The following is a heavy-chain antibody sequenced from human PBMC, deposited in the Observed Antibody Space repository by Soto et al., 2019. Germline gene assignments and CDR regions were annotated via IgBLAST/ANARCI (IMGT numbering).Heavy chain of an antibody. D-gene: IGHD6-19*01. V-gene: IGHV3-7*03. CDR1: GLTFNKYW. Sequence: EVQLVESGGGLVQPGGSLRLSCAASGLTFNKYWMTWVRQAPGKGLEWVATIKHDGSEKSNLDSVEGRFTISRDNARNSLSLQMNSLRVEDTAVYFCASVPGSPGYHGSDVWGQGTTVTVSS. CDR3: ASVPGSPGYHGSDV. J-gene: IGHJ6*02. CDR2: IKHDGSEK.